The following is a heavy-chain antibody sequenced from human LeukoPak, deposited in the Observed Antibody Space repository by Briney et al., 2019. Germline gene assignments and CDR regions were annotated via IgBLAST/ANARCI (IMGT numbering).Heavy chain of an antibody. D-gene: IGHD3-10*01. V-gene: IGHV1-69*05. CDR3: ARLSMVRGVLDY. CDR2: IIPIFGTA. CDR1: GGTFSSYA. J-gene: IGHJ4*02. Sequence: SVKVSCKASGGTFSSYAISWVRQAPGQGLEWMGRIIPIFGTANYVQKFQGRVTITTDESTSTAYMELSSLRSEDTAVYYCARLSMVRGVLDYWGQGTLVTVSS.